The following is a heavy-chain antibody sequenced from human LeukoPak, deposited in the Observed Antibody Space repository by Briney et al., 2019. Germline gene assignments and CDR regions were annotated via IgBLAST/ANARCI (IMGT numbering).Heavy chain of an antibody. Sequence: GGSLRLSCAASGFTFSSYGMHWVRQAPGKGLEWAAVISYDGSNKYYADSVKGRFTISRDNSKNTLYLQMNSLRAEDTAVYYCARVFQLAEDAFDIWGQGTMVTVSS. V-gene: IGHV3-30*19. D-gene: IGHD1-1*01. J-gene: IGHJ3*02. CDR1: GFTFSSYG. CDR3: ARVFQLAEDAFDI. CDR2: ISYDGSNK.